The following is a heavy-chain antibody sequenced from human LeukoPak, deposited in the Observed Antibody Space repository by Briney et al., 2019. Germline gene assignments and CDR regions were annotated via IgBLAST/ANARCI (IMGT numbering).Heavy chain of an antibody. CDR3: ARDGGGYDWGHFDY. V-gene: IGHV4-31*03. Sequence: SETLSLTCTVSGGSISSGGYYWSWIRQHPGKGLEWIGYIYYSGSTYYNPSLKSRVTISVDTSKNQFSLKLSSVTAADTAVYYCARDGGGYDWGHFDYWGQGTLVTVSS. J-gene: IGHJ4*02. CDR1: GGSISSGGYY. CDR2: IYYSGST. D-gene: IGHD5-12*01.